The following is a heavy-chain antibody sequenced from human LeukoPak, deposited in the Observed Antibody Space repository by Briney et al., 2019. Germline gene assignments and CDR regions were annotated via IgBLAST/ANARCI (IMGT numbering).Heavy chain of an antibody. J-gene: IGHJ4*02. CDR3: ARSRYCSSTSCHPFDY. V-gene: IGHV1-18*01. D-gene: IGHD2-2*01. CDR2: ISAYNGNT. CDR1: GYTFTSYG. Sequence: ASVKVPCKASGYTFTSYGISWVRQAPGQGLEWMGWISAYNGNTNYAQKLQGRVTMTTDTSTSTAYMELRSLRSDDTAVYYCARSRYCSSTSCHPFDYWGQGTLVTVPS.